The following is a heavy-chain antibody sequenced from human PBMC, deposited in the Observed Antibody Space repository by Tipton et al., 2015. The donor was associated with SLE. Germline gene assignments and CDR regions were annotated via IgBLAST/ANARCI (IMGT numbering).Heavy chain of an antibody. J-gene: IGHJ4*02. D-gene: IGHD6-6*01. CDR2: INPNSGGT. V-gene: IGHV1-2*06. CDR3: ARTAPGVGQLADY. Sequence: QSGPEVKKPGASVKVSCKASGYTFTGYYMHWVRQAPGQGLEWMGRINPNSGGTNYAQKFQGRVTMTRDTSISTAYMELSRLRSDDTAVYYCARTAPGVGQLADYWGQGTLVTVSS. CDR1: GYTFTGYY.